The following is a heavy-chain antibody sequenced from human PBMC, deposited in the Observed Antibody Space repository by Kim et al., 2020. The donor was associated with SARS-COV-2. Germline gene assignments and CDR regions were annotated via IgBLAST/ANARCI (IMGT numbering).Heavy chain of an antibody. V-gene: IGHV3-23*01. CDR3: AKDVRVVVTALDY. Sequence: GGSLRLSCAASGFTFSSYAMSWVRQAPGKGLEWVSAISGSGGSTYYADSVKGRFTISRDNSKNTLYLQMNSLRAEATAVYYCAKDVRVVVTALDYWGQGTLVTVSS. J-gene: IGHJ4*02. CDR2: ISGSGGST. D-gene: IGHD2-21*02. CDR1: GFTFSSYA.